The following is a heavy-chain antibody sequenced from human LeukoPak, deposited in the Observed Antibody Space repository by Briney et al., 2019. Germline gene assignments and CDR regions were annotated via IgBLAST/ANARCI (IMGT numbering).Heavy chain of an antibody. CDR3: ARDLSSTSNWELDY. CDR2: INSNSGGT. CDR1: GYTFSHYF. J-gene: IGHJ4*02. V-gene: IGHV1-2*06. D-gene: IGHD7-27*01. Sequence: ASVKVSCKASGYTFSHYFIHWVRQAPGQGLEWMGRINSNSGGTEYAQKFQGRVTMTGDTSITTVYMELSSLTSDDTAVYYCARDLSSTSNWELDYWGQGTLVTVSS.